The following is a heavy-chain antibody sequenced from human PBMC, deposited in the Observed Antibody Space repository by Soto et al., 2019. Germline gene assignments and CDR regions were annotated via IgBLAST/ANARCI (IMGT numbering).Heavy chain of an antibody. V-gene: IGHV3-23*01. J-gene: IGHJ4*02. CDR3: AQRARTDY. CDR1: GFTFSSYA. CDR2: FSGSGGST. Sequence: EVQLLESGGGLVQPGGSLRLSFAASGFTFSSYAMSWVRQAPGKGLEWVSAFSGSGGSTYYADSVKGRCTISRDNSQSTLYLQMNSLRAEDRAVYYGAQRARTDYWGQGTLVTVSS.